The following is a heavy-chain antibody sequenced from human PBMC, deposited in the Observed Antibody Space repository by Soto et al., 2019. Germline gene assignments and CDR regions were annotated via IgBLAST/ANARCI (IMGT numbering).Heavy chain of an antibody. V-gene: IGHV4-34*01. CDR2: INHSGST. D-gene: IGHD3-16*01. CDR1: GGSFSDYS. Sequence: SETLSLTCAVYGGSFSDYSWTWIRQPPGKGLEWIGEINHSGSTYYNPSLKSRVTISIDTSKNQFSLKLKSVTAADTAVYYCGRIFYHNASTTSDFDS. J-gene: IGHJ5*01. CDR3: GRIFYHNASTTSDFDS.